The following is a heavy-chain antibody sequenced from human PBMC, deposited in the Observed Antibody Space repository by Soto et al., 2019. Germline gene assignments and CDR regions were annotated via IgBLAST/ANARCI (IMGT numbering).Heavy chain of an antibody. Sequence: QVQLQESGPGLVKPSETLSLTCTVSGGSMTTYYWGWIRQPPGKGLEWIGYINYSGNTKYNSSLKSRLTISVDTSKNQFSLKLTSVTAADTAVYYCARSYCSDGVSCNWFDPWGQGTLVTVSS. CDR2: INYSGNT. CDR3: ARSYCSDGVSCNWFDP. V-gene: IGHV4-59*01. CDR1: GGSMTTYY. D-gene: IGHD2-15*01. J-gene: IGHJ5*02.